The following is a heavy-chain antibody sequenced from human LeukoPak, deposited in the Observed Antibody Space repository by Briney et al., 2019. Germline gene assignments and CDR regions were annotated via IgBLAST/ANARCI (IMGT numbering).Heavy chain of an antibody. D-gene: IGHD4-17*01. Sequence: PGGSLRLSCAASAFTFSSYWMHWVRHAPGKGLMWVSRISSDGSSTTSEDSVKGRFTISRDNAKNTLYLQMNSLRAEDTAVYLCARSYNYGDVFNFWGQGTLVTVSS. CDR1: AFTFSSYW. CDR2: ISSDGSST. J-gene: IGHJ4*02. CDR3: ARSYNYGDVFNF. V-gene: IGHV3-74*01.